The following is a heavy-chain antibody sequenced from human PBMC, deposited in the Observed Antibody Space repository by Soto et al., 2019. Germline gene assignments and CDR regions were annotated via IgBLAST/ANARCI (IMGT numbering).Heavy chain of an antibody. V-gene: IGHV1-69*12. CDR1: GGTFSSYA. CDR2: IIPIFGTA. D-gene: IGHD1-20*01. Sequence: QVQLVQSGAEVKKPGSSVKVSCKASGGTFSSYAISWVRQAPGQGLEWMGGIIPIFGTANYAQKFQGIVTITADESTSTGYMELSSLRSEDTAVYYCARGITGTVRYYYGMDVWGQGTTVTVSS. J-gene: IGHJ6*02. CDR3: ARGITGTVRYYYGMDV.